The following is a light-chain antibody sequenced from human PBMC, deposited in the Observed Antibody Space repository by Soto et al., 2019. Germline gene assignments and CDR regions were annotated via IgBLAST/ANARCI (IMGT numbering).Light chain of an antibody. CDR2: DVS. J-gene: IGLJ2*01. CDR3: SSYASSSTVI. Sequence: QSALTQPASVSVSPGQSITISCTGTSSDVGAYNYVSWYQQHPVKAPKLMIYDVSSRPSGISNRFSGSKSGNAASLTFFWVQAEDEADYYCSSYASSSTVIFGGGTKVTVL. CDR1: SSDVGAYNY. V-gene: IGLV2-14*01.